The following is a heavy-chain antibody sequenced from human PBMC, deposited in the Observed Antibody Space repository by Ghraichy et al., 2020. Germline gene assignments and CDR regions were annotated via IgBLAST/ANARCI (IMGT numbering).Heavy chain of an antibody. CDR3: ARGRYYDSSGYYYY. J-gene: IGHJ4*02. V-gene: IGHV3-30*04. CDR1: GFTFSSYA. D-gene: IGHD3-22*01. CDR2: ISYDGSNK. Sequence: GESLNISCAASGFTFSSYAMHWVRQAPGKGLEWVAVISYDGSNKYYADSVKGRFTISRDNSKNTLYLQMNSLRAEDTAVYYCARGRYYDSSGYYYYWGQGTLVTVSS.